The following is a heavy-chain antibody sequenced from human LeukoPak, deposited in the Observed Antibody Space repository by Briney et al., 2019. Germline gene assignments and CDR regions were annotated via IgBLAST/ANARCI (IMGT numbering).Heavy chain of an antibody. CDR2: IKPNNGDA. CDR1: GYIFNAYD. CDR3: ARVGLANGDFSASFDWNFDL. Sequence: ASVKVSCKASGYIFNAYDVHWVRQAPGQGLEGMGWIKPNNGDADSAQKFQGRVAMTSDTSITTAYLELSSLRSDDTAIYYCARVGLANGDFSASFDWNFDLWGRGTLVTVSP. D-gene: IGHD4-17*01. J-gene: IGHJ2*01. V-gene: IGHV1-2*02.